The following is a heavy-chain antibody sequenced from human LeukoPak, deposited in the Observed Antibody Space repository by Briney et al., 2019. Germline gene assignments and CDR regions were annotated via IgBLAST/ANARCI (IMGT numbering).Heavy chain of an antibody. CDR2: IKSDGSTS. Sequence: GGSLRLSCAASGFTFSTYWMYWVRQAPGKGLVWVSRIKSDGSTSSYADSVKGRFTISRDNAKNTLYLQMNSLGAEDTAVYYCARGGRSGNFDKWGQGTLVSVSS. D-gene: IGHD1-26*01. CDR3: ARGGRSGNFDK. V-gene: IGHV3-74*01. CDR1: GFTFSTYW. J-gene: IGHJ4*02.